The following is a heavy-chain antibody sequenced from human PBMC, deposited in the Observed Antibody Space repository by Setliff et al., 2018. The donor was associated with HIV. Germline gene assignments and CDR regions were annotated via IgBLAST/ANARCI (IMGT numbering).Heavy chain of an antibody. CDR3: TREIRDGYPRSSN. D-gene: IGHD3-10*01. CDR2: IKTESDGGAI. Sequence: GGSLRLSCAASGFTFNKAWMNWVRQAPGEGLEWVGRIKTESDGGAIDYAAPVKGRFIISREDSKNMVFLEMDSLKTEDTGVYYCTREIRDGYPRSSNWGQGTLVTVSS. V-gene: IGHV3-15*01. J-gene: IGHJ4*02. CDR1: GFTFNKAW.